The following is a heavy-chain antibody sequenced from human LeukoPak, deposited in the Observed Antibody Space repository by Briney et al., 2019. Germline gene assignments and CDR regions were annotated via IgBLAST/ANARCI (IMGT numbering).Heavy chain of an antibody. Sequence: GGSLRLSCAASGFTFSNYAMSWVHQAPGKGLEWVSIIGYRGGSIYYAYSVQGRFTISRDNSKNTLSLQMNGLRPEDTAVYYCAKSWGYTRPYYNYMDVWGKGTTVTVSS. J-gene: IGHJ6*03. CDR3: AKSWGYTRPYYNYMDV. D-gene: IGHD3-16*02. CDR2: IGYRGGSI. CDR1: GFTFSNYA. V-gene: IGHV3-23*01.